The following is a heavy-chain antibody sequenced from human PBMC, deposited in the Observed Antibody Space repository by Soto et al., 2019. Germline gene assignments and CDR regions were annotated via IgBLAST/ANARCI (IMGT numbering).Heavy chain of an antibody. CDR1: SRSISSSNW. CDR2: IYHSGSA. Sequence: QVQLQESGPGLVKPSGTLSLTCAVSSRSISSSNWWSWVRQPPGKGLEWIGEIYHSGSANYNPSLKSRVTISVDKSNNQFSLRLSSVTAADTAIYYCAANGLYCLDYWGQEPRSPSPQ. J-gene: IGHJ4*01. CDR3: AANGLYCLDY. V-gene: IGHV4-4*02. D-gene: IGHD1-26*01.